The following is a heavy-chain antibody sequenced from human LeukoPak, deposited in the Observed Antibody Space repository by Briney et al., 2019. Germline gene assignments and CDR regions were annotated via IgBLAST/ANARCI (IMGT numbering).Heavy chain of an antibody. D-gene: IGHD3-22*01. J-gene: IGHJ5*02. CDR3: AKVEKLNPDRSGYYLPLGS. Sequence: GGSLRLSCAASRFTFSSYTMTWVRQAPGRGLEWVSAISDSGTSIYYVDSVKGRFTISRDNSKNTLYLQMNSLRAEDTAVYYCAKVEKLNPDRSGYYLPLGSWGQGTLVTVSS. CDR1: RFTFSSYT. V-gene: IGHV3-23*01. CDR2: ISDSGTSI.